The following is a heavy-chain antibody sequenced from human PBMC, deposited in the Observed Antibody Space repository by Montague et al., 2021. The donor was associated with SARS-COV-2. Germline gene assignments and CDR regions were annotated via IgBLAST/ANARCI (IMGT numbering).Heavy chain of an antibody. CDR2: IYYSGST. V-gene: IGHV4-39*01. J-gene: IGHJ4*02. Sequence: SETLSLTCTVSGGSISSSSYYWGWIRQPPGKGLEWIGSIYYSGSTYYNPSLESRVTISVDTSKNQFSLKLSSVTAADTAVYYCARHGKTRIAMIVVVIGYFDYWGQGTLVTASS. CDR1: GGSISSSSYY. D-gene: IGHD3-22*01. CDR3: ARHGKTRIAMIVVVIGYFDY.